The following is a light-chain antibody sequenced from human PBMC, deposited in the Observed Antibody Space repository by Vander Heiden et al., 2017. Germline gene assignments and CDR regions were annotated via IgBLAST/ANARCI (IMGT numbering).Light chain of an antibody. J-gene: IGKJ1*01. V-gene: IGKV2-30*01. Sequence: DVVMTQSPLSLPVTLGQPASLSRRSSQSRVYSDGNSYLNWFQQRPGKSPRRLIYKVSSRESGVPDRFSGSGSGTDFTLKISRVEAEDVGVYYCMQGTRWPLPFGQGTKVEIK. CDR1: QSRVYSDGNSY. CDR2: KVS. CDR3: MQGTRWPLP.